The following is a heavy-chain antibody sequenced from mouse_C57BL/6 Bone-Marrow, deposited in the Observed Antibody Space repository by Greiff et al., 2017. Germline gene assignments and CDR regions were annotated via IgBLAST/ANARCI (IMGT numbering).Heavy chain of an antibody. CDR3: SNLTGCYFDY. Sequence: VQLQQSGAELARPGASVKLSCKASGYTFTSYGISWVKQRTGQGLEWIGEIYPRSGNTYYNEKFQGKATLTADKSSSTAYMELRSRTSEDAAVYVCSNLTGCYFDYWGQGTTLTVSS. D-gene: IGHD4-1*01. J-gene: IGHJ2*01. CDR1: GYTFTSYG. CDR2: IYPRSGNT. V-gene: IGHV1-81*01.